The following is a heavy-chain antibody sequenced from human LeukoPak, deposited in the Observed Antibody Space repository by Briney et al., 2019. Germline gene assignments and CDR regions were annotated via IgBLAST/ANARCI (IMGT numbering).Heavy chain of an antibody. V-gene: IGHV3-23*01. CDR3: AKIAGAAKRYYYGMDV. CDR2: ISGSGGST. D-gene: IGHD6-19*01. J-gene: IGHJ6*02. Sequence: GGSLRLSCAASGFTFSSYAMSWVRQAPGKGLGWVSAISGSGGSTYYADSVKGRFTISRDNSKNTLYLQMNSLRAEDTAVYYCAKIAGAAKRYYYGMDVWGQGTTVTVSS. CDR1: GFTFSSYA.